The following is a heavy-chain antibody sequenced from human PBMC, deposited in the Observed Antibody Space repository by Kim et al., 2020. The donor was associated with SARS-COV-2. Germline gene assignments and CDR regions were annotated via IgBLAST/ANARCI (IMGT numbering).Heavy chain of an antibody. CDR2: ISSSSSYI. Sequence: GGSLRLSCAASGFTFSSYSMNWVRQAPGKGLEWVSSISSSSSYIYYADSVKGRFTISRDNAKNSLYLQMNSLRAEDTAVYYCARDPLTTVTTGSFDYWGQGTLVTVSS. J-gene: IGHJ4*02. CDR3: ARDPLTTVTTGSFDY. CDR1: GFTFSSYS. D-gene: IGHD4-17*01. V-gene: IGHV3-21*01.